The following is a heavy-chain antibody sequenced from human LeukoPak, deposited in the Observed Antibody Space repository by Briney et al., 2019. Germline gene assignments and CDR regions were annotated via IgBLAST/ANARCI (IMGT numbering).Heavy chain of an antibody. J-gene: IGHJ4*02. V-gene: IGHV3-11*03. Sequence: PGGSLRLSCAASGFTFSDYYMSWIRQAPGKGLEWVSYISSSSRYTNYADSVKGRFTISRDNAKNSLYLQMNSLRAEDTAVYYCAKKVPANWGSYFDYWGQGTLVTVSS. CDR1: GFTFSDYY. CDR3: AKKVPANWGSYFDY. CDR2: ISSSSRYT. D-gene: IGHD7-27*01.